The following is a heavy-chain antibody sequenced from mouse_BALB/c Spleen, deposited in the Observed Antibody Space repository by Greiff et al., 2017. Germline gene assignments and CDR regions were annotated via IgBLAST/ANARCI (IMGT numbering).Heavy chain of an antibody. Sequence: VQLVESGPGLVAPSQSLSITCTVSGFSLTGYGVNWVRQPPGKGLEWLGMIWGDGSTDYNSALKSRLSISKDNSKSQVFLKMNSLQTDDTARYYCARDRAYYRYDVRYWYFDVWGAGTTVTVSS. CDR3: ARDRAYYRYDVRYWYFDV. J-gene: IGHJ1*01. CDR1: GFSLTGYG. CDR2: IWGDGST. V-gene: IGHV2-6-7*01. D-gene: IGHD2-14*01.